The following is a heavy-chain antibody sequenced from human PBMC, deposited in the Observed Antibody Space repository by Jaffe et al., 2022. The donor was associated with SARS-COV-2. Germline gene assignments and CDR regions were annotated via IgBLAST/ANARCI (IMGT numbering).Heavy chain of an antibody. J-gene: IGHJ6*03. CDR3: ARDGLSLRGLVREYYMDV. V-gene: IGHV4-59*01. D-gene: IGHD3-10*01. Sequence: QVQLQESGPGLVKPSETLSLTCTVSGGSIGSYYWTWVRQPPGKGLEWIGYIYYSENTNYNPSFKSRVTMSLDTSQKQISLNLRSVTAEDTAVYYCARDGLSLRGLVREYYMDVWGKGTTVTVSS. CDR2: IYYSENT. CDR1: GGSIGSYY.